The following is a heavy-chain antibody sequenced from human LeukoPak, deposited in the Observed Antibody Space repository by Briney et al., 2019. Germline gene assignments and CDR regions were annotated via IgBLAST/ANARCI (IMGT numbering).Heavy chain of an antibody. CDR3: AKDRFILAYVASGSPLDY. J-gene: IGHJ4*02. D-gene: IGHD3-10*01. CDR2: ISGSGGST. Sequence: GGSLRLSCAASGFTFSSYAMSWVRQAPGKGLEWVSAISGSGGSTYYADSVKGRFTNSRDNSKNTLYLQMNSLRAEDTAVYYCAKDRFILAYVASGSPLDYWGQGTLVTVSS. V-gene: IGHV3-23*01. CDR1: GFTFSSYA.